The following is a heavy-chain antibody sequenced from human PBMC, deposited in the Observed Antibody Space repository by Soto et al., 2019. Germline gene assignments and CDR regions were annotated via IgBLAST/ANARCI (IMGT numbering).Heavy chain of an antibody. Sequence: GGSMRLSCAASGFTVSNALMNWVRQAPGKGLEWVGRIKSRTDGGTADSAAPVKGRFTISRDDSQNTLYLQMNSLTADDTAIYYCVRTPRISLVRGVLDLWGPGTQVTVSS. D-gene: IGHD3-10*01. CDR3: VRTPRISLVRGVLDL. CDR2: IKSRTDGGTA. J-gene: IGHJ5*02. V-gene: IGHV3-15*07. CDR1: GFTVSNAL.